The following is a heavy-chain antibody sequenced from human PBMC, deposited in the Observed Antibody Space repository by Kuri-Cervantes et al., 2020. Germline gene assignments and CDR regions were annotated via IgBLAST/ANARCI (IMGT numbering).Heavy chain of an antibody. CDR2: ISYDGSNK. CDR3: ARDRDMWELPPDDAFDI. J-gene: IGHJ3*02. Sequence: GESLKISCAASGFTFSSYAMHWVRQAPGKGLEWVAVISYDGSNKYYADSVKGRFTISRDNSKNTLYLQMNSLRAEDTAVYYCARDRDMWELPPDDAFDIWGQGTMVTVSS. V-gene: IGHV3-30-3*01. CDR1: GFTFSSYA. D-gene: IGHD1-26*01.